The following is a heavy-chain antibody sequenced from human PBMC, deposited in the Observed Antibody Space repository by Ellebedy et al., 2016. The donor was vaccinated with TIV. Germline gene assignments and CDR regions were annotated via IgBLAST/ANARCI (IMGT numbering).Heavy chain of an antibody. D-gene: IGHD3-10*01. J-gene: IGHJ2*01. CDR1: GFTFSAYA. CDR2: ISGSGVGT. V-gene: IGHV3-23*01. Sequence: GESLKISXAASGFTFSAYAMSWVRQAPGKGLEWVAAISGSGVGTYYADSVKGRFTISRDNFKNTVYLQMNSLRGDDTAVYYCARDPYYGFGYFDLWGRGTLVTVSS. CDR3: ARDPYYGFGYFDL.